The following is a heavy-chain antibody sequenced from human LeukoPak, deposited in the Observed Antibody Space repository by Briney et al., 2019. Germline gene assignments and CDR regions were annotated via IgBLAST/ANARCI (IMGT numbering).Heavy chain of an antibody. D-gene: IGHD6-13*01. V-gene: IGHV3-7*01. CDR3: ARENIAAAGPNPNFDY. CDR1: GFTFSSNW. CDR2: IKEDGSEK. J-gene: IGHJ4*02. Sequence: GGSLRLSCAASGFTFSSNWMSWVRQAPGKGLEWVANIKEDGSEKYYVDSGKGRFTISRDNAKNTLYLQMNSLRAEDTAVYYCARENIAAAGPNPNFDYWGQGTLVTVSS.